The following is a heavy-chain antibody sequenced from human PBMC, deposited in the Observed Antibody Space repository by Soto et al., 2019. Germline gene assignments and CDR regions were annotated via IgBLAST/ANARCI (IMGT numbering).Heavy chain of an antibody. V-gene: IGHV3-23*01. J-gene: IGHJ4*02. CDR3: AKPRGYGGNFVYYFDY. CDR2: SSGSGGST. Sequence: LILSCAASGFTFISYAMSWVRHAPVQVLEWVSASSGSGGSTYYADSVKGRFTISRDNSKNTLYLQMNSLRAEDTAVYYCAKPRGYGGNFVYYFDYWGQGTLVTVSS. CDR1: GFTFISYA. D-gene: IGHD3-10*01.